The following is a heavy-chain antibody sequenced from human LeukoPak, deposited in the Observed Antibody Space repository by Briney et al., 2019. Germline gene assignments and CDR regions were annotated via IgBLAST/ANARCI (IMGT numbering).Heavy chain of an antibody. D-gene: IGHD6-19*01. CDR1: GGSFSGHY. J-gene: IGHJ4*02. CDR3: ARERGSIAARPYSSGSYYFDY. CDR2: INHSGST. Sequence: PSETLSLTCAVYGGSFSGHYWSWIRQPPGKGLEWIGEINHSGSTNYNPSLKSRVTISVDTSKNQFSLKLSSVTAADTAVYYCARERGSIAARPYSSGSYYFDYWGQGTLVTVSS. V-gene: IGHV4-34*01.